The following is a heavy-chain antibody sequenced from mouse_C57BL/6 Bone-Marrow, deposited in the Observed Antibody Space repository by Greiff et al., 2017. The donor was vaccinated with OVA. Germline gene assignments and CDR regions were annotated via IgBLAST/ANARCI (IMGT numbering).Heavy chain of an antibody. CDR3: ARRYGAY. Sequence: EVKLQESGGGLVKPGGSLKLSCAASGFTFSCYAMSWVRQTPEKRLEWVATISDGGSYTYYTDNVKGRVTISRDNAKNNLYLQRSHLKAEDTAMYYCARRYGAYWGQGTLVTVSA. CDR1: GFTFSCYA. CDR2: ISDGGSYT. D-gene: IGHD1-1*02. V-gene: IGHV5-4*03. J-gene: IGHJ3*01.